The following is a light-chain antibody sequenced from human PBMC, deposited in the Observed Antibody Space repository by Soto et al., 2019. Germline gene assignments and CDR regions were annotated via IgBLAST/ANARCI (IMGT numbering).Light chain of an antibody. Sequence: DIQMTQSPSSLSASIGDRVTITCRASQSIANCLSWYQQKPGKAPKLLIYAASTLQNGVPSRFXGSVSWTXXXLTXSSLQRGDLATYXXLHTHSAPATFGQGTTVDIK. CDR2: AAS. J-gene: IGKJ1*01. CDR3: LHTHSAPAT. CDR1: QSIANC. V-gene: IGKV1-39*01.